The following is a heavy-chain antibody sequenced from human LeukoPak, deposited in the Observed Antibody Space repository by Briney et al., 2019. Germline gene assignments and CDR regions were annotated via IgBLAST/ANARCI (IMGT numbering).Heavy chain of an antibody. J-gene: IGHJ4*02. D-gene: IGHD1-1*01. CDR1: GSPFSPFW. CDR2: IKEDGSEK. V-gene: IGHV3-7*01. Sequence: GGPLNPSFAAPGSPFSPFWMSWVRRAPGRGRGWVANIKEDGSEKYYVDSMKGRFTVSRDNAKNSLYLQMDSLRAEDTAVYYCARGGTFVSDYWGQGTLVTVSS. CDR3: ARGGTFVSDY.